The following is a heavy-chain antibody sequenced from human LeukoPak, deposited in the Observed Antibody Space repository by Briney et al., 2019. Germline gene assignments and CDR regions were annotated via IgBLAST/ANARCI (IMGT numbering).Heavy chain of an antibody. CDR3: AHRLGSIAAAGTLYNWFDP. CDR2: IYWDDDK. J-gene: IGHJ5*02. CDR1: GFSLSTSGVG. D-gene: IGHD6-13*01. Sequence: KESGPTLVKPTQTLTLTCTFSGFSLSTSGVGVGWIRQPPGKALEWLVLIYWDDDKRYSPSLKSRLTITKDTSKNQVVLTMTNMDPVDTATYYCAHRLGSIAAAGTLYNWFDPWGQGTLVTVSS. V-gene: IGHV2-5*02.